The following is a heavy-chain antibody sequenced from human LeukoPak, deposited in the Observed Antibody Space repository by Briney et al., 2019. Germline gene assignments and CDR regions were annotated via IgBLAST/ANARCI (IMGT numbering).Heavy chain of an antibody. CDR3: ARGDYKNWFDP. V-gene: IGHV3-33*01. J-gene: IGHJ5*02. CDR1: GFTFSGYG. Sequence: PGGSLRLSCAASGFTFSGYGMHWVRQAPGKGLEWVAVIWYDGSNKYYADSVKGRFTISRDNSKNTLYLQMNSLRAEDTAVYYCARGDYKNWFDPWGQGTLVTVSS. CDR2: IWYDGSNK. D-gene: IGHD4-11*01.